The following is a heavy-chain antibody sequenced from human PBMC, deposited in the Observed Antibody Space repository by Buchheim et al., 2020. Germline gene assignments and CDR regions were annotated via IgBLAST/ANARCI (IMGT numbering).Heavy chain of an antibody. CDR3: ARDRGWFDGMDV. D-gene: IGHD3-10*01. CDR2: ISYDGSNK. J-gene: IGHJ6*02. CDR1: GFTFSSYA. Sequence: QVQLVESGGGVVQPGRSLRLSCAASGFTFSSYAMHWVRQAPGKGLEWVAVISYDGSNKYYADSVKGRFTISRDNSKNTLYLQMNSLRAEDTAVYYCARDRGWFDGMDVWGQGTT. V-gene: IGHV3-30*04.